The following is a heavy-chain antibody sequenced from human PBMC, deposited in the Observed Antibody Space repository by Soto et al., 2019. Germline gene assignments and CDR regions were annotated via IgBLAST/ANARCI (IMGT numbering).Heavy chain of an antibody. V-gene: IGHV3-73*02. CDR3: TRTGGYSGSYQDFDQ. CDR2: IRTKANSYAT. CDR1: GFTFSGSV. D-gene: IGHD1-26*01. Sequence: EVQLVESGGGWVQPGGSLKLSCAASGFTFSGSVIHWVRQASGQGLEWVGRIRTKANSYATAYAVSVKGRFTVSRDDSKNTAYLQMDSLKTEDTAVYYGTRTGGYSGSYQDFDQWGQGTLVTVSS. J-gene: IGHJ4*02.